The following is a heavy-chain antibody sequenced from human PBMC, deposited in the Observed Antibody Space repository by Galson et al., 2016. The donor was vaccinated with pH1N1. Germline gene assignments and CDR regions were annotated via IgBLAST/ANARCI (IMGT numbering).Heavy chain of an antibody. CDR3: ARSGSRYGSDAFDM. Sequence: ETLSLTCSVSGVSISGYYWGWIRQSPGKGLDYVGYIYYNGHTNYSPSLKSRVTMSLGMSKNQFSLKLTSVTAADTAVYFCARSGSRYGSDAFDMWGQGTTVTVSS. CDR1: GVSISGYY. J-gene: IGHJ3*02. CDR2: IYYNGHT. V-gene: IGHV4-59*01. D-gene: IGHD5-18*01.